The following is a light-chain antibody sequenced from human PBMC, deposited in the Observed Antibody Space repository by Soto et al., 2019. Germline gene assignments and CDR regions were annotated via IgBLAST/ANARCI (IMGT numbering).Light chain of an antibody. J-gene: IGLJ2*01. CDR2: DVT. CDR1: HEVASYNR. Sequence: QSVLTQPPSVSGSPGQSVTISCTGTHEVASYNRVSWYQQPPGTSPRLLVYDVTKRASGISDRFSGSKSGNTASLTISGLQAEDEGEYYCGLYTLAETVVLGGGTKLTVL. CDR3: GLYTLAETVV. V-gene: IGLV2-18*01.